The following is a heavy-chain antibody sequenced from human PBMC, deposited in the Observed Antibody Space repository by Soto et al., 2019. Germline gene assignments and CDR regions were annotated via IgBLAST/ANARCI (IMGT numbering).Heavy chain of an antibody. D-gene: IGHD2-2*01. Sequence: EVQLLESGGGLVQPGGSLRLSCAASGFTFSSYAMSWVRQAPGKGLEWVSAISGSGGSTYYADSVKGRFTISRDNSKNQLNRQMNSLRAEDTAVYYWAKDRGGCSSTSCPPRLFDDWGQGTLVTVSS. CDR3: AKDRGGCSSTSCPPRLFDD. CDR1: GFTFSSYA. J-gene: IGHJ4*02. V-gene: IGHV3-23*01. CDR2: ISGSGGST.